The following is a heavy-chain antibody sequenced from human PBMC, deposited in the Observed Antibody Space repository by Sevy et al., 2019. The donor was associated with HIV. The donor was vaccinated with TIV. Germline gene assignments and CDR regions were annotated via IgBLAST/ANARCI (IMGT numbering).Heavy chain of an antibody. CDR2: ISYDGSKE. CDR1: GFTFSNYA. Sequence: GGSLRLSCTVSGFTFSNYAVHWVRQAPGRGLEWVAVISYDGSKEYYADSVRGRFTISRDNSRNTVYLQMNSLRAEDTAVYYGARGGSYYGSETYSASDYWGQGTLVTVSS. V-gene: IGHV3-30-3*01. J-gene: IGHJ4*02. D-gene: IGHD3-10*01. CDR3: ARGGSYYGSETYSASDY.